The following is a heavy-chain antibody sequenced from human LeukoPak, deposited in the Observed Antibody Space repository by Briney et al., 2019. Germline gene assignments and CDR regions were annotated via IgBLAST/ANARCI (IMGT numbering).Heavy chain of an antibody. D-gene: IGHD3-3*01. CDR2: INHSGST. J-gene: IGHJ5*02. V-gene: IGHV4-34*01. CDR1: GGSFSDYY. CDR3: ARGSGYYKLDWFDP. Sequence: SETLSLTCAVHGGSFSDYYWSWIRQPPGKGLEWIGEINHSGSTNYNPSLKSRVTISVDTSKNQFSLKLSSVTAADTAVYYCARGSGYYKLDWFDPWGQGTLVTVSS.